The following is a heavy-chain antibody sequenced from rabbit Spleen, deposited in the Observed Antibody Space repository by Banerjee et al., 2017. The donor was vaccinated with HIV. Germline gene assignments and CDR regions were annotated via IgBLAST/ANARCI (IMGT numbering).Heavy chain of an antibody. CDR2: IYIGDGST. J-gene: IGHJ4*01. D-gene: IGHD8-1*01. CDR1: GFSFSSSYY. Sequence: QSLEESGGDLVKPGASLTLTCTASGFSFSSSYYMCWVRQAPGKGLECIACIYIGDGSTYYATWAKGRFTISKTSSTTVTLQMTSLTVADTATYFCARDAGRGDYIDGVFNLWGPGTLVTVS. V-gene: IGHV1S40*01. CDR3: ARDAGRGDYIDGVFNL.